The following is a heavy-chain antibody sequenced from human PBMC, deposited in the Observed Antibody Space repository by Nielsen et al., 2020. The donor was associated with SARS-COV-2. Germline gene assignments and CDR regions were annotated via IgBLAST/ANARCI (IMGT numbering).Heavy chain of an antibody. CDR2: VSHSGSI. Sequence: GSLRLSCAVSGGSVSSNDWWTWVRQSPGKGLEWIGEVSHSGSINYNPSLKSRVTLSMDKSKRQFSLRLTSVSAADTAVYFCAGGDLVVVPSPILGLGPFFYYFYLDVWGKGTTVIVSS. J-gene: IGHJ6*03. CDR1: GGSVSSNDW. V-gene: IGHV4-4*01. CDR3: AGGDLVVVPSPILGLGPFFYYFYLDV. D-gene: IGHD2-21*01.